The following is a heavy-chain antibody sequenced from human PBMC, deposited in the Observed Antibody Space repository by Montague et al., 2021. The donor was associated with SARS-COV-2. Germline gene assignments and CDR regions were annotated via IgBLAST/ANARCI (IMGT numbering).Heavy chain of an antibody. J-gene: IGHJ2*01. Sequence: SKTLSLTCSVSGDSISRYYWSWIRQSDGKGLEWIGRIYTGGYVNYNPALQSRVSMSVDTSKSQVSLNVTSVTAADTAVYYCARAIWHLDVWGRGILVTVSS. CDR3: ARAIWHLDV. CDR1: GDSISRYY. V-gene: IGHV4-4*07. CDR2: IYTGGYV.